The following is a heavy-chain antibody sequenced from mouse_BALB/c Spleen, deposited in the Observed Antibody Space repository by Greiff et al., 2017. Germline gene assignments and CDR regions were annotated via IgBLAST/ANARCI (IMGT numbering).Heavy chain of an antibody. V-gene: IGHV5-6-3*01. J-gene: IGHJ2*01. Sequence: EVHLVESGGGLVQPGGSLKLSCAASGFTFSSYGMSWVRQTPDKRLELVATINSNGGSTYYPDSVKGRFTISRDNAKNTLYLQMSSLKSEDTAMYYCAREAKISFDYWGQGTTLTVSS. CDR2: INSNGGST. CDR3: AREAKISFDY. CDR1: GFTFSSYG.